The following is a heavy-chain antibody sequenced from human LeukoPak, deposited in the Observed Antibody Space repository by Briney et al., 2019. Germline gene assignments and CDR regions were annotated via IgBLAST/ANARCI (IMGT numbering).Heavy chain of an antibody. CDR3: ARHPTITMIDF. D-gene: IGHD3-22*01. J-gene: IGHJ2*01. CDR1: GGSIRSYY. V-gene: IGHV4-39*01. CDR2: IYYGGST. Sequence: SETLSLTCTVSGGSIRSYYWGWIRQPPGKGLEWIGSIYYGGSTYYNPSLKSRVTISVDTSKNQFSLKLSSVTAADTAVYYCARHPTITMIDFWGRGTLVTVSS.